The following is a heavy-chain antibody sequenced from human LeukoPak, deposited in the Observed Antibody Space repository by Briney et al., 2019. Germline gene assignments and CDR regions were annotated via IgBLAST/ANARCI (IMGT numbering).Heavy chain of an antibody. CDR1: GGSISSSSYY. D-gene: IGHD3-10*01. Sequence: SGTLSLTCTVSGGSISSSSYYWGWIRQPPGKGLEWIVSIYYSGSTYYNPSLKSRVTISVDTSKNQFSLKLSSVTAADTAVYYCATSTRDSGSYYNPFDYWGQGTLVTVSS. J-gene: IGHJ4*02. V-gene: IGHV4-39*01. CDR3: ATSTRDSGSYYNPFDY. CDR2: IYYSGST.